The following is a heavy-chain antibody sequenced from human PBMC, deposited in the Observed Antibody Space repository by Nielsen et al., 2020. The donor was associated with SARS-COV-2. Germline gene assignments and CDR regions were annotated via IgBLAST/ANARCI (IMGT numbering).Heavy chain of an antibody. CDR1: GGTFSSYA. D-gene: IGHD3-9*01. J-gene: IGHJ4*02. CDR2: IIPILGIA. Sequence: SVKVSCKASGGTFSSYAISWVRQAPGQGLEWMGRIIPILGIANYAQKFQGRVTITADKSTSTAYMGLSSLRSEDTAVYYCARDGDYDILTGYLDYWGQGTLVTVSS. V-gene: IGHV1-69*04. CDR3: ARDGDYDILTGYLDY.